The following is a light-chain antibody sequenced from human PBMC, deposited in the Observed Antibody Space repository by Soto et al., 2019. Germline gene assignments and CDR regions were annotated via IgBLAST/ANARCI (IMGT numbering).Light chain of an antibody. J-gene: IGLJ1*01. V-gene: IGLV2-14*01. CDR1: SSDVGGYNY. CDR2: EVR. Sequence: QSVLTQPRSVSGSPGQSVTISCTGTSSDVGGYNYVSWYQQHPGKAPKLMIYEVRNRPSGVSSRFSGSKSANTASLTISGLQAEDEADYYCSSYTRSSTQVFGTGTKLTVL. CDR3: SSYTRSSTQV.